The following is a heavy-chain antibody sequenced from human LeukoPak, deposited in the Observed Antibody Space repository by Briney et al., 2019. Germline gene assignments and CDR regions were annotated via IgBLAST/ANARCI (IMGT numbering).Heavy chain of an antibody. V-gene: IGHV1-18*04. D-gene: IGHD6-13*01. J-gene: IGHJ4*02. CDR3: ARALYTSRSYLATFSPTNFDY. CDR2: ISTYNVNT. CDR1: GYTFTSHG. Sequence: GASVTVSCKASGYTFTSHGITWVRQAPGQGLEWMGWISTYNVNTNYAQKLQGRVTMTTDTSTSTAYMELRSLRSDDTAVYYCARALYTSRSYLATFSPTNFDYWGQGTLVTVSS.